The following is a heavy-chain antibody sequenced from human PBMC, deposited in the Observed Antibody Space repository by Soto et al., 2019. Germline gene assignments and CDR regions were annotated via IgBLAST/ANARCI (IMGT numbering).Heavy chain of an antibody. V-gene: IGHV3-30-3*01. CDR3: ARGPYYYGSGPWGPPDY. J-gene: IGHJ4*02. CDR2: LSYDGSNK. CDR1: GFTFSSYA. D-gene: IGHD3-10*01. Sequence: HPGGYLRLSCAASGFTFSSYAMHWVRQAPGKGLEWVAVLSYDGSNKYYADSVKGRFTISRDNSKNSLYLQMNSLRAEDTAVYYCARGPYYYGSGPWGPPDYWGQGTLVTVSS.